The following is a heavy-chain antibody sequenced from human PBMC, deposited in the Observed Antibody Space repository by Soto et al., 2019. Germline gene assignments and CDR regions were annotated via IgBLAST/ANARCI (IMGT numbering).Heavy chain of an antibody. Sequence: ASVKVSCKASGGTFSSCAISWVRQAPGQGLEWMGGIIPIFGTANYAQKFQGRVTITADESTSTAYMELSSLRSEDTAVYYCAREGDYYYYGMDVWGQGTTVTVSS. J-gene: IGHJ6*02. CDR1: GGTFSSCA. CDR2: IIPIFGTA. CDR3: AREGDYYYYGMDV. V-gene: IGHV1-69*13.